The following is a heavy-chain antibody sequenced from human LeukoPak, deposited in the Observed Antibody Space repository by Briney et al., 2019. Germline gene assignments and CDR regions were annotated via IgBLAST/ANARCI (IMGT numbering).Heavy chain of an antibody. CDR2: INHSGST. Sequence: PSETLSLICAVCGGSFSGYYWSWIRQPPGKGLEWIGEINHSGSTNYNPSLKSRVTISVDTSKNQFSLKLSSVTAADTAVYYCAIPRNYYDSSGYALDYWGQGTLVTVSS. CDR1: GGSFSGYY. CDR3: AIPRNYYDSSGYALDY. D-gene: IGHD3-22*01. V-gene: IGHV4-34*01. J-gene: IGHJ4*02.